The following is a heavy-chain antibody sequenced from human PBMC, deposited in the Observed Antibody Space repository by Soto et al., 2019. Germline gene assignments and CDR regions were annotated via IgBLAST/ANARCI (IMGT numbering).Heavy chain of an antibody. CDR1: GGSISRSNYY. V-gene: IGHV4-39*01. J-gene: IGHJ6*03. D-gene: IGHD4-17*01. CDR3: AKSYGDYGDYYYLDV. Sequence: QVQLQESGPGLVKPSETLSLTCTVSGGSISRSNYYWVWIRQTPEKGLEWIGSIYYSGTTYYNTSLKCRVTISVDTSKNQFSLNLSSVTAADTAMYYCAKSYGDYGDYYYLDVWGKGTTVTVSS. CDR2: IYYSGTT.